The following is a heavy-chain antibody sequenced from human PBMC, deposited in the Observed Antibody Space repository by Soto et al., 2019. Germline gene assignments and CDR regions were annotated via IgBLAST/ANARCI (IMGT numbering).Heavy chain of an antibody. CDR1: GFTFSSYG. D-gene: IGHD4-17*01. Sequence: QVHLVESGGGVVQPGRSLRLSCAASGFTFSSYGMHWVRQAPGKGLEWVAVISYDGSNKYYADSVKGRFTISRDNSKNTLYLQMNSLRAEDTAVYYCAKGGATTVTTVYWGQGTLVTVSS. J-gene: IGHJ4*02. V-gene: IGHV3-30*18. CDR2: ISYDGSNK. CDR3: AKGGATTVTTVY.